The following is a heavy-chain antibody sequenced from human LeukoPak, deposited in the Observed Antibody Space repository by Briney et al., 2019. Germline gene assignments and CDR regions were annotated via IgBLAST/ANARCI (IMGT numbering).Heavy chain of an antibody. V-gene: IGHV4-4*02. Sequence: GSLRLSCAASGFTFSSYSMNWVRQPPGKGLEWIGEIYHSGSTNYNPSLKSRVTISVDKSKNQFSLKLSSVTAADTAVYYCARGGIYCSSTSCPFDYWGQGTLVTVSS. CDR2: IYHSGST. J-gene: IGHJ4*02. CDR1: GFTFSSYSM. CDR3: ARGGIYCSSTSCPFDY. D-gene: IGHD2-2*01.